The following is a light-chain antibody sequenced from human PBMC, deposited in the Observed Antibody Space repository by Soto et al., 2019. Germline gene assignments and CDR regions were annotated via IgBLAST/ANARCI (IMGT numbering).Light chain of an antibody. V-gene: IGLV2-14*03. Sequence: QYALTQPASVSGSPGRSVTISCTGTSSDVGDFNYVSWYQHLPGRAPKLIIYDVTNRPSGISYRFSASKSGRTASLTISGLQAEDEADYYSSSYSSSTTHVVFGGGTKLTVL. CDR3: SSYSSSTTHVV. CDR2: DVT. J-gene: IGLJ2*01. CDR1: SSDVGDFNY.